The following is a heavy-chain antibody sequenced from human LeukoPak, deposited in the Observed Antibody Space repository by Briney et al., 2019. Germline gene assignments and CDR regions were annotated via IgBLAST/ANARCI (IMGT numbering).Heavy chain of an antibody. CDR3: ARNQPYCTSTDCYNDY. Sequence: ASVKVSCKASGYTFTIYYMHWVRQAPGQALEWMGWINPNSGATTYAQRFQGRVTMTRDTSISTAYMELSGLTSDDTGVYYCARNQPYCTSTDCYNDYWGQGTLVTVSS. D-gene: IGHD2-2*02. CDR1: GYTFTIYY. V-gene: IGHV1-2*02. CDR2: INPNSGAT. J-gene: IGHJ4*02.